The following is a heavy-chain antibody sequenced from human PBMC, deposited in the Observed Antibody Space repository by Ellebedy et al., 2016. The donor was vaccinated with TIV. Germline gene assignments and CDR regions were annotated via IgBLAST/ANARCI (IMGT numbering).Heavy chain of an antibody. V-gene: IGHV1-8*02. D-gene: IGHD3-9*01. CDR2: MNPNSGNT. CDR3: ARGADILTNYPIDY. Sequence: ASVKVSCXTSGYTFTSSAITWVRQAPGQGLEWMGWMNPNSGNTGYAQKFQGRVTMTRNTSISTAYMELSSLRSEDTAVYYCARGADILTNYPIDYWGQGTLVTVSS. CDR1: GYTFTSSA. J-gene: IGHJ4*02.